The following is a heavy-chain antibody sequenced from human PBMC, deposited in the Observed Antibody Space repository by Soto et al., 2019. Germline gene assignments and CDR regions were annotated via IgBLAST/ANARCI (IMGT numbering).Heavy chain of an antibody. CDR1: GFTFRSFT. Sequence: PGGSLRLSCAASGFTFRSFTMNWVRQAPGKGLEWVSTISSNSAYIYYTDALRGRFTISRDNAKNSLHLQMNSLRAEDTAVYYCTRYSYSSGPQDSSGQGTLVTVS. J-gene: IGHJ5*02. CDR3: TRYSYSSGPQDS. D-gene: IGHD6-19*01. CDR2: ISSNSAYI. V-gene: IGHV3-21*01.